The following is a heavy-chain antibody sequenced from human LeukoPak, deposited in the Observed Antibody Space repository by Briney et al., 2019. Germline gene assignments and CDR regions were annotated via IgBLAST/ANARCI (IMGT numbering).Heavy chain of an antibody. CDR1: GFPSSKHA. J-gene: IGHJ5*02. Sequence: SGRSLRLSCVGSGFPSSKHAIHWVRQAPVKGLEWVAFITLDGSFENYADSVKGRSTISRNNSKNTVYLQMNSLTTEDPAGNYCARDHQFNPWGRGTLVTVSS. D-gene: IGHD5-24*01. CDR3: ARDHQFNP. CDR2: ITLDGSFE. V-gene: IGHV3-30*04.